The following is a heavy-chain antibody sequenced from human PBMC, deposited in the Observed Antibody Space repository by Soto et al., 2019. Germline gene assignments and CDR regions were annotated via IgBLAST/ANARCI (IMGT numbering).Heavy chain of an antibody. CDR2: INPNSGGT. CDR1: GYTFTGYY. J-gene: IGHJ4*02. CDR3: ATTYYYGSGFDS. V-gene: IGHV1-2*04. D-gene: IGHD3-10*01. Sequence: QVQLVQSGAEVKKPGASVKVSCKASGYTFTGYYMHWVRQAPGQGLEWMGWINPNSGGTNYAQKSQGWVTMTRDTSISTAYMELSRLRSDDTAVYYCATTYYYGSGFDSWGQGTLVTVSS.